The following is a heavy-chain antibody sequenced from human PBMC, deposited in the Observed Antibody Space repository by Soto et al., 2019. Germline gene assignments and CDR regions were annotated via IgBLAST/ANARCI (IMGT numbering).Heavy chain of an antibody. V-gene: IGHV4-31*03. Sequence: PSETLSLTCTVSGGSISSGGHYWSWIRQHPGKGPEWIGYISYSGIAYYNPSLESRVTISLDMSKNHVSLILKSVNIADSAIYYCARGHFDSRGYSNALDYWGQGIQVTVSS. J-gene: IGHJ4*02. CDR2: ISYSGIA. CDR3: ARGHFDSRGYSNALDY. CDR1: GGSISSGGHY. D-gene: IGHD3-22*01.